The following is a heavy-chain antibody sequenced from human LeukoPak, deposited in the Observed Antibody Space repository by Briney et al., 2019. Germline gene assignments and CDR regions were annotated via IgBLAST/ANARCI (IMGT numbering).Heavy chain of an antibody. CDR3: ARPGGDFWRGTLDAKYFDC. Sequence: PSETLSLTCAVYGGSFSGYYWSWIRQPPGKGLEWIEEINHSGSTNYNPSLKSRVTISVDTSENQFSLKLSSVTAADTAVYYCARPGGDFWRGTLDAKYFDCWGQGTLITVS. V-gene: IGHV4-34*01. CDR1: GGSFSGYY. CDR2: INHSGST. J-gene: IGHJ4*02. D-gene: IGHD3-3*01.